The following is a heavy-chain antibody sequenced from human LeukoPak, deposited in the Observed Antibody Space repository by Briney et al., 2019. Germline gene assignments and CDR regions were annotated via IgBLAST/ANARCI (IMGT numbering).Heavy chain of an antibody. D-gene: IGHD3-10*01. CDR1: GYSISSGYY. J-gene: IGHJ4*02. CDR3: ARLSYYNHPNDYYFDY. Sequence: PSETLSLTCAVSGYSISSGYYWGWIRQPPGKGLEWIGSIYHSGSTYYNPSLKSRVTISVDTSKNQFSLKLSSVTAADTAVYYCARLSYYNHPNDYYFDYWGQGTLVTVSS. V-gene: IGHV4-38-2*01. CDR2: IYHSGST.